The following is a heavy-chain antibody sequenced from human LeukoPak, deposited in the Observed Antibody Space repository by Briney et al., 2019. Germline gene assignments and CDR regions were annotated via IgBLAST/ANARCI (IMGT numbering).Heavy chain of an antibody. CDR3: ARGLRYARS. D-gene: IGHD3-9*01. Sequence: SETLSLTCAVYGGSFSGYYWSWIRQPPEKGLEWIGEINHSGSTIYNPSLKSRVTISVDTSKNQFSLKLSSVTAADTAVYYCARGLRYARSWGQGTLVTVSS. V-gene: IGHV4-34*01. J-gene: IGHJ4*02. CDR1: GGSFSGYY. CDR2: INHSGST.